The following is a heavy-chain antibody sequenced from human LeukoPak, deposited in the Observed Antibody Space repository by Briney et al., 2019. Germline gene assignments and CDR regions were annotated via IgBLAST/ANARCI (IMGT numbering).Heavy chain of an antibody. Sequence: SETLSLTCTVSGVSISTYSWSWIRQPPGKGLEWIGYISYSGSTSYNPSLRSRVTISVDTSKNQFSLKLSSVTAADAAVYYCATDGNFDLWGRGTLVTVSS. V-gene: IGHV4-59*01. CDR1: GVSISTYS. CDR3: ATDGNFDL. J-gene: IGHJ2*01. CDR2: ISYSGST. D-gene: IGHD1-26*01.